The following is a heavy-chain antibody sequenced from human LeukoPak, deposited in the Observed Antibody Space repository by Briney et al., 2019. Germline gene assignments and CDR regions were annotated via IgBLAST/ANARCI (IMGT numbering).Heavy chain of an antibody. CDR2: MIPNSGNT. J-gene: IGHJ6*03. Sequence: ASVKVSCKATGYTFTSYDINWVRQATGQGLEWMGWMIPNSGNTGYAQKFQGRVTITRNTSISTAYMELSSLRSEDTAVYYCARGPSHDSSGYYYYYYMDVWGKGTTVTVSS. CDR3: ARGPSHDSSGYYYYYYMDV. CDR1: GYTFTSYD. D-gene: IGHD3-22*01. V-gene: IGHV1-8*03.